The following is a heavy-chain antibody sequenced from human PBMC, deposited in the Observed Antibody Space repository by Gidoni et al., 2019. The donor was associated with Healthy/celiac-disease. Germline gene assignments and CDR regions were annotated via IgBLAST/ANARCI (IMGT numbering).Heavy chain of an antibody. V-gene: IGHV4-34*01. CDR1: GGSFSRYS. Sequence: QVQLQHWCAGLLKPAETLSLTGAVDGGSFSRYSWSWIRQPPGKWLEWIGESNHSGSTNYHPSLKSRVTISVDTSKNQFYLKLSCVTAADTAVYYCARIVVVVAATIDYYYGMDVWGQGTTVTVSS. CDR3: ARIVVVVAATIDYYYGMDV. D-gene: IGHD2-15*01. CDR2: SNHSGST. J-gene: IGHJ6*02.